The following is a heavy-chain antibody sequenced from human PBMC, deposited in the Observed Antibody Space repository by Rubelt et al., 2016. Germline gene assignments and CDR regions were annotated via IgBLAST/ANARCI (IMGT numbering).Heavy chain of an antibody. J-gene: IGHJ6*02. Sequence: CAASGFTFSSYAMHWVRQAPGKGLEWVAVISYDGSNKYYADSVKGRFTISRDNSKNTLYLQMNSLRAEDTAVYYCARGADYDILTGYYNYYYYGMDVWGQGTTVTVSS. V-gene: IGHV3-30*04. D-gene: IGHD3-9*01. CDR3: ARGADYDILTGYYNYYYYGMDV. CDR2: ISYDGSNK. CDR1: GFTFSSYA.